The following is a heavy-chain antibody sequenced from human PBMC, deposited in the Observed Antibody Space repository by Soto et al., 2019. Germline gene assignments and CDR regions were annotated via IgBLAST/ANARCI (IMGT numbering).Heavy chain of an antibody. CDR2: IIPIFGTA. CDR3: ARYACSGGSCYFTFFDY. J-gene: IGHJ4*02. CDR1: GGTFSSYA. Sequence: ASVKVSCKASGGTFSSYAISWVRQAPGQGLEWMGGIIPIFGTANYAQKFQGRVTITADKSRSTAYMELSSLRSEDTAVYDCARYACSGGSCYFTFFDYWGQGTMVTVSS. V-gene: IGHV1-69*06. D-gene: IGHD2-15*01.